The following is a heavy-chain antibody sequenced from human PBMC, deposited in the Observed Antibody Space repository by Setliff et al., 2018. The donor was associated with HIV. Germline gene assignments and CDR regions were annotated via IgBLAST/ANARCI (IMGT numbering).Heavy chain of an antibody. Sequence: ASVKVSCKASGGTFSNYGMSWVRQAPGQGLEWMGGIIPSGGSTSYAQKFQGRVTMTRDTSTSTVYMELSSLRSEDTAVYYCARESPDSSGYYRAFDIWGQGTMVTVSS. J-gene: IGHJ3*02. CDR2: IIPSGGST. CDR1: GGTFSNYG. D-gene: IGHD3-22*01. V-gene: IGHV1-46*01. CDR3: ARESPDSSGYYRAFDI.